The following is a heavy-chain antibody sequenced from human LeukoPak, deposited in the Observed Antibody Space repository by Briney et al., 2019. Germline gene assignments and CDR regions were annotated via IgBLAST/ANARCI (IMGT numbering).Heavy chain of an antibody. CDR1: GFTFSSYG. D-gene: IGHD6-19*01. V-gene: IGHV3-30*02. CDR3: AKRDLKYTSGWYYFDY. CDR2: IRYDGTNK. J-gene: IGHJ4*02. Sequence: GGSLRLSCAASGFTFSSYGMRWVRQAPGKGLEWVAFIRYDGTNKYYADSVKGRFTISRDNSKNTLYLQMNSLRPEDTAVYYCAKRDLKYTSGWYYFDYWGQGTLVTVSS.